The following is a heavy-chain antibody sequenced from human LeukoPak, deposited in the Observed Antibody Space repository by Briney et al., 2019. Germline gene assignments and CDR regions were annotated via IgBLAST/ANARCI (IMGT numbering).Heavy chain of an antibody. J-gene: IGHJ4*02. D-gene: IGHD3-22*01. CDR1: GYSINSGYH. CDR2: MHHTGST. V-gene: IGHV4-38-2*01. Sequence: SETLSLTCSVSGYSINSGYHWGWIRQPPGKGLEWIAIMHHTGSTHYNPSLQSRVTISIDTSKNQFSLKLSSVTAADTAVYYCARRLPYYYDSSGGRYFDYWGQGTLVTVSS. CDR3: ARRLPYYYDSSGGRYFDY.